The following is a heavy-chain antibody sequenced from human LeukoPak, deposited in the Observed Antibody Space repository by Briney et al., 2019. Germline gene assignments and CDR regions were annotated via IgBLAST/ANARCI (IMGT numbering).Heavy chain of an antibody. Sequence: PSETLSLTCTVSGGSISSYYWSWIRQPPGKGLEWIGYIFYRGSTNYNPSLKGRVTISIDTSKNQFSLKLSSVTAADTAVYYCARRGADDYGDYGFDYRGQGTLVTVSS. J-gene: IGHJ4*02. CDR1: GGSISSYY. V-gene: IGHV4-59*08. CDR3: ARRGADDYGDYGFDY. D-gene: IGHD4-17*01. CDR2: IFYRGST.